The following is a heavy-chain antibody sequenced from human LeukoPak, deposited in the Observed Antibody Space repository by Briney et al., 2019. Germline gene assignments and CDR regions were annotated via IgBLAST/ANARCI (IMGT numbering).Heavy chain of an antibody. CDR1: GGSISSYY. CDR2: IYTSGST. CDR3: ARDRLSRVVVTAITLPPWYLDL. Sequence: SETLSLTCTVSGGSISSYYWSWIRQPAGKGLEWIGRIYTSGSTNYNPSLKSRVTMSVDTSKNQFSLKLSSVTAADTAVYYCARDRLSRVVVTAITLPPWYLDLWGRGTLVTVSS. V-gene: IGHV4-4*07. J-gene: IGHJ2*01. D-gene: IGHD2-21*02.